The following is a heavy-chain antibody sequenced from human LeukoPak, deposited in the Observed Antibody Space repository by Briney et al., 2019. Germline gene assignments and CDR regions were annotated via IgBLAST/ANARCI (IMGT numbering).Heavy chain of an antibody. Sequence: SVKVSCKASGYTFTGYYMHWVRQAPGQGLEWMGGIIPIFGTANYAQKFQGRVTITADKSTSTAYMELSSLRSEDTAVYYCARVLYGSGYMIDDWGQGTLVTVSS. CDR2: IIPIFGTA. CDR3: ARVLYGSGYMIDD. D-gene: IGHD3-10*01. V-gene: IGHV1-69*06. J-gene: IGHJ4*02. CDR1: GYTFTGYY.